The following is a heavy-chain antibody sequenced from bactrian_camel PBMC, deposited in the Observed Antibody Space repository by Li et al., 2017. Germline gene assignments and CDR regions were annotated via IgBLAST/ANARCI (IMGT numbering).Heavy chain of an antibody. J-gene: IGHJ4*01. Sequence: HVQLVESGGGSVEAGGSRTLSCVVSGYTTTYSSFCMGWFRQAPGSEREGVAFRTKGDYSSLADSVKGRFTVSQDKAKKAVYLQMNSLEPEDTAMYYCAADPHNMCSLTYDYGDSWYDWGQGTQVTVSS. V-gene: IGHV3S53*01. CDR3: AADPHNMCSLTYDYGDSWYD. CDR2: RTKGDYS. D-gene: IGHD6*01. CDR1: GYTTTYSSFC.